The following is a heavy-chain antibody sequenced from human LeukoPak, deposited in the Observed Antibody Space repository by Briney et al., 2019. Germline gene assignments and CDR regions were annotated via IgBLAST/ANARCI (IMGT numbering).Heavy chain of an antibody. D-gene: IGHD1-1*01. CDR2: VYYRGIT. CDR1: SGTISGYH. J-gene: IGHJ5*02. Sequence: SETVSLTCIVSSGTISGYHWSWIRQSPGKGLEWIGYVYYRGITNYNPSLKSRVSISVDTVNNQFSLRLTSVSAADTAMYYCARLVATTGIADWFDPWGQGILVTVSS. CDR3: ARLVATTGIADWFDP. V-gene: IGHV4-59*08.